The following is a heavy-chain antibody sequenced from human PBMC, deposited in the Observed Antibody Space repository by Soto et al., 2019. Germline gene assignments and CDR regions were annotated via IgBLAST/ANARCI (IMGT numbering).Heavy chain of an antibody. V-gene: IGHV1-18*01. CDR2: ISAYDGDT. J-gene: IGHJ5*02. CDR3: ARSSGTSYIWFDP. CDR1: GYTFNSYG. D-gene: IGHD1-26*01. Sequence: QVQLVQSGAEVKKPGASVKVSCKASGYTFNSYGISWLRQAPGQGLEWMGWISAYDGDTKYAQKVHGRVXMTTDTSTSTANMEVRSLRSDDTAVYYCARSSGTSYIWFDPWGQGTLVTVSS.